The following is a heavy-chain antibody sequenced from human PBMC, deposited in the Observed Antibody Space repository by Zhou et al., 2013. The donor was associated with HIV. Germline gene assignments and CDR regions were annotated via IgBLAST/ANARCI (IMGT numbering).Heavy chain of an antibody. D-gene: IGHD6-13*01. CDR2: INPNSGGT. CDR1: GYTFTGYY. J-gene: IGHJ4*02. Sequence: QVQLVQSGAEVKKPGASVKVSCKPSGYTFTGYYMHWVRQAPGQGLEWMGWINPNSGGTHYAQKFQGRLTMTRDTSISTAYMELSRLKSDDTAVYYCARSPPPPSAPGHHFDYWGQGTLVTVSS. CDR3: ARSPPPPSAPGHHFDY. V-gene: IGHV1-2*02.